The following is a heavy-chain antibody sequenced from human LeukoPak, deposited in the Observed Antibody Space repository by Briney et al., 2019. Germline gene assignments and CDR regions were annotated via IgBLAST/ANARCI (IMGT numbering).Heavy chain of an antibody. J-gene: IGHJ3*02. V-gene: IGHV3-7*01. CDR1: GSTFSCHW. CDR3: ARDYSITGTNGAFDI. D-gene: IGHD1-20*01. CDR2: IKQDGSKK. Sequence: LTGGSLRLFRVPSGSTFSCHWMSWVGQAPGKGLEWVANIKQDGSKKYYVDSVKRPFTTSRNNAKNSLYLQRNRMRAEDTAVYYCARDYSITGTNGAFDIWGQGTMVTVSS.